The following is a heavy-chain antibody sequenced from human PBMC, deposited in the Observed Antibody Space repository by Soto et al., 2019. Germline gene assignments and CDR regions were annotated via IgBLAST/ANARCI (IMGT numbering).Heavy chain of an antibody. V-gene: IGHV3-33*01. CDR2: IWYDGSNK. CDR3: ARGGSSSWYSPFDP. D-gene: IGHD6-13*01. CDR1: GFTFSSYG. Sequence: QVQLVESGGGVVQPGRSLRLSCAASGFTFSSYGMHWVRQAPGKGLEWVAVIWYDGSNKYYADSVKGRFTISRDNSKNTLYLQMNSLRAEYTAVYYCARGGSSSWYSPFDPWGQGTLVTVSS. J-gene: IGHJ5*02.